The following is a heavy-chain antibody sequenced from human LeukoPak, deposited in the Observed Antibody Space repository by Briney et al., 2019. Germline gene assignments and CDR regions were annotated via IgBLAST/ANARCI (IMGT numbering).Heavy chain of an antibody. J-gene: IGHJ4*02. CDR1: GGSISGYY. D-gene: IGHD6-13*01. Sequence: PSETLSLTCTVSGGSISGYYWSWIRQTPGKGLEWVGYIYYSASTNYNPSLKSRVTISVVTSKNQVSLKLSSVTAADTAVYYCARGPLGSSWYEYWGQGTLVIVSS. V-gene: IGHV4-59*01. CDR3: ARGPLGSSWYEY. CDR2: IYYSAST.